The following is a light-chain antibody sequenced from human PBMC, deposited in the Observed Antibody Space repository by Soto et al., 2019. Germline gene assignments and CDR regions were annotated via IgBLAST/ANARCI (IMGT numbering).Light chain of an antibody. V-gene: IGLV2-14*01. CDR3: SSYTPSSTFV. Sequence: QSALTQPASVSGSPGQSITISCTGTSSDVGNYIYVSWYQQHPGKAPKLMIYEVSNRPSGVSDRFSGSKSVKTASLTISGLQAEDEADSYCSSYTPSSTFVFGPGTKLTVL. CDR1: SSDVGNYIY. J-gene: IGLJ1*01. CDR2: EVS.